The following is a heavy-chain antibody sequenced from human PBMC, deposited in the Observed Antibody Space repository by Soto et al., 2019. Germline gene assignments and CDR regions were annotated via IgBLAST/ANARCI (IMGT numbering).Heavy chain of an antibody. CDR2: IKTDGTVT. D-gene: IGHD3-16*01. CDR3: AKDLSWGQCDY. J-gene: IGHJ4*02. V-gene: IGHV3-74*03. Sequence: GGSLRLSCAASGFTFSSYWMHWVRQDAGKGLLWVSSIKTDGTVTQYADSVKGRFTVSRDNAKNTLYLQMNSLRAEDTAVYYRAKDLSWGQCDYWGQGALVTVSS. CDR1: GFTFSSYW.